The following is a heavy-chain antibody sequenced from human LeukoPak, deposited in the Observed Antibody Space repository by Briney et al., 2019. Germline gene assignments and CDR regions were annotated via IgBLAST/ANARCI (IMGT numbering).Heavy chain of an antibody. J-gene: IGHJ6*03. CDR2: IIPIFGTA. V-gene: IGHV1-69*13. CDR1: GGTFSSYA. Sequence: SVKVSCKASGGTFSSYAISWVRQAPGQGLEWMGGIIPIFGTANYAQKFQGRVTITADESTSTAYMELSSLRSEDTAVYYCARNSFGGSLLGGYYYYYMDVWGKGTTVTISS. D-gene: IGHD1-26*01. CDR3: ARNSFGGSLLGGYYYYYMDV.